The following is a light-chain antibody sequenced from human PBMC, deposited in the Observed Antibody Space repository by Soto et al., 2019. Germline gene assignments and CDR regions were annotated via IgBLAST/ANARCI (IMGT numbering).Light chain of an antibody. Sequence: EIVLTQSPATLSLSPGERATLSCRASQSVSSYFAWYQQKPGQAPRLLIYDASNRATGIPARFSGSGSGTDFTLTISSLEPEDFAVYYCQQRSNGGLTFGGGTKVEIK. CDR1: QSVSSY. CDR3: QQRSNGGLT. V-gene: IGKV3-11*01. CDR2: DAS. J-gene: IGKJ4*01.